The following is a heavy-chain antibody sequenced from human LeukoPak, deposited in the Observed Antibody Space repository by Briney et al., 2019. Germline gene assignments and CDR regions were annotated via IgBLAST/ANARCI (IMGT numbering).Heavy chain of an antibody. CDR2: ISGSGGST. V-gene: IGHV3-23*01. CDR1: GFTFSGYA. Sequence: PGGSLRLSCAASGFTFSGYAMSWVRQAPGKGLEWDSAISGSGGSTYYADSVKGRFTISRYNSKNTLYLQMNSLKAEDTAVYYCAKDPHRGRISIASSSYYDYWGQGTLTTVSS. J-gene: IGHJ4*02. D-gene: IGHD2-2*01. CDR3: AKDPHRGRISIASSSYYDY.